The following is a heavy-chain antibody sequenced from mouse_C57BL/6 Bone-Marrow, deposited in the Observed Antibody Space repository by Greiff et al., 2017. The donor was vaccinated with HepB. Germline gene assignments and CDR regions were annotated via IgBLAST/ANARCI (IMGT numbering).Heavy chain of an antibody. J-gene: IGHJ4*01. CDR2: IDPSDSYT. V-gene: IGHV1-59*01. CDR3: ASPYDYDGDYYAMDY. CDR1: GYTFTSYW. D-gene: IGHD2-4*01. Sequence: QVHLQQPGAELVRPGTSVKLSCKASGYTFTSYWMHWVKQRPGQGLEWIGVIDPSDSYTNYNQKFKGKATLTVDTSSSTAYMQLSSLTSEDSAVYYCASPYDYDGDYYAMDYWGQGTSVTVSS.